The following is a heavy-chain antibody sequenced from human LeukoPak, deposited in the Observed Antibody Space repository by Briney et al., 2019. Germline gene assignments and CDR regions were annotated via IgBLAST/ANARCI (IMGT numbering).Heavy chain of an antibody. V-gene: IGHV3-33*01. CDR3: ARDGSRGAFDI. CDR2: IWYDGSNK. Sequence: GGSLRLSCAASGFTFSSYGMHWVRQAPGKGLEWVAVIWYDGSNKYYADSVKGRFTISRDNSKNTPYLQMNSLRAEDTAVYYCARDGSRGAFDIWGQGTMVTVSS. J-gene: IGHJ3*02. D-gene: IGHD2-2*03. CDR1: GFTFSSYG.